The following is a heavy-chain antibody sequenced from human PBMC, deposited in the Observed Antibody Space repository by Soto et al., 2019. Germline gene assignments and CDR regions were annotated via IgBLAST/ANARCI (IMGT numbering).Heavy chain of an antibody. V-gene: IGHV3-11*01. Sequence: PGGSLRLSCAASGFTFKDYYMSWIRQAPGKGLEWLSYISTSGSTIYYADSVKGRFTISRDNAKNSLYLQVNSLTDEDTAVYYCARVITTVTTWWLDPWGQGTLVTVSS. J-gene: IGHJ5*02. CDR1: GFTFKDYY. D-gene: IGHD4-17*01. CDR3: ARVITTVTTWWLDP. CDR2: ISTSGSTI.